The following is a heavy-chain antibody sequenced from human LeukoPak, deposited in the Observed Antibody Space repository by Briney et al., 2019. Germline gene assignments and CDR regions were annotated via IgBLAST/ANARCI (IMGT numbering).Heavy chain of an antibody. Sequence: SQTLSLTCAVYGGSFSGYYWGWIRQPPGKGLEWVGENIHSGSVNYNPSLKSRVTMSVDTSKHQFSLKMGSVTAADTAVYYCARLSYCSGGSCYFDYWGQGTLVTVSS. V-gene: IGHV4-34*12. CDR3: ARLSYCSGGSCYFDY. CDR1: GGSFSGYY. D-gene: IGHD2-15*01. CDR2: NIHSGSV. J-gene: IGHJ4*02.